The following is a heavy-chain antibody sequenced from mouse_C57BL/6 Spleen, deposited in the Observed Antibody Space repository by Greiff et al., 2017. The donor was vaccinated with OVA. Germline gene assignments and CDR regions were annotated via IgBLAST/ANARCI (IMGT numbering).Heavy chain of an antibody. CDR2: INYDGSST. J-gene: IGHJ1*03. V-gene: IGHV5-16*01. Sequence: EVKLVESEGGLVQPGSSMKFSCTASGFTFSDYYMAWVRQVPEKGLEWVANINYDGSSTYYLDSLKSRFIISRDNAKNILYLQMSSLKSEDTATYYCARDTPYGSSSDWYFDVWGTGTTVTVSS. CDR1: GFTFSDYY. D-gene: IGHD1-1*01. CDR3: ARDTPYGSSSDWYFDV.